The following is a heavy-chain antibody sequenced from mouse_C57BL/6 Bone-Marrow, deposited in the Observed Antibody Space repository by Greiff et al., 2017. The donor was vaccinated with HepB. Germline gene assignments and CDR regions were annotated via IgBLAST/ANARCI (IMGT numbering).Heavy chain of an antibody. CDR1: GFNIKDYY. D-gene: IGHD2-4*01. CDR2: IDPEDGDT. CDR3: TTTSLIYYDYDPFAY. Sequence: EVKLVESGAELVRPGASVKLSCTASGFNIKDYYMHWVKQRPEQGLEWIGRIDPEDGDTEYAPKFQGKATMTADTSSNTAYLQLSSLTSEDTAVYYCTTTSLIYYDYDPFAYWGQGTLVTVSA. J-gene: IGHJ3*01. V-gene: IGHV14-1*01.